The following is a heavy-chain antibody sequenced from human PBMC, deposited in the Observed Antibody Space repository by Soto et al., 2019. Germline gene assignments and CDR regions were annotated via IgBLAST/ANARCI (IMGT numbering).Heavy chain of an antibody. D-gene: IGHD4-17*01. Sequence: GGSLRLSCSASGFTFSNYAMHWVRQAPGKGLEWVSAISGSGGSIYYAESVKGRFTISRDKSKNSLYLQMNSLRAEDTAVYYSARDPLRGAFDIWGQGTMVTVSS. V-gene: IGHV3-64*04. CDR3: ARDPLRGAFDI. J-gene: IGHJ3*02. CDR2: ISGSGGSI. CDR1: GFTFSNYA.